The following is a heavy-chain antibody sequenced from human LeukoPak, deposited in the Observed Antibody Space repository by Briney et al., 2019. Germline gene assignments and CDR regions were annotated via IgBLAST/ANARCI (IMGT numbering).Heavy chain of an antibody. CDR3: ARGRWERLY. J-gene: IGHJ4*02. D-gene: IGHD1-26*01. Sequence: SETLSLTCTLSGGSISSYYWSWIRQPPGKGLEWIGYIYYSGSTNYNPSLKSRVTISVDTSKNQFSLKLSSVTAADTAVYYCARGRWERLYWGQGTLVTVSS. CDR1: GGSISSYY. CDR2: IYYSGST. V-gene: IGHV4-59*01.